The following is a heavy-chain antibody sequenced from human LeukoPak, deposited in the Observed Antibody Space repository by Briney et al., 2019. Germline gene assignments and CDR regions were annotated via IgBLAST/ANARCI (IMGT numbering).Heavy chain of an antibody. Sequence: GASLKISCKGSGYSFTSYWIGWVRQMPGKGLEWMGIIYPGDSDTRYSPSFQGQVTISADKSISTAYLQWSSLKASDTAMYYCARFMISSRRAFDYWGQGTLVTVSA. CDR3: ARFMISSRRAFDY. CDR2: IYPGDSDT. V-gene: IGHV5-51*01. D-gene: IGHD3-16*01. J-gene: IGHJ4*02. CDR1: GYSFTSYW.